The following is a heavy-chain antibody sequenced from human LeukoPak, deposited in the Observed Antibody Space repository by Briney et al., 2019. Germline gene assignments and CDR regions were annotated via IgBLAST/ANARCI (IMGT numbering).Heavy chain of an antibody. J-gene: IGHJ6*02. CDR2: IDPSDSYI. Sequence: GESLKISCKGSGYSFTNYWISWVRQMPGKGLEWMGRIDPSDSYINYSPSFQGHVTISADKSISTAYLQWSSLKASDTTIYYCARVRVTTSLYYYYGFDVWGQGTTVTVS. CDR3: ARVRVTTSLYYYYGFDV. V-gene: IGHV5-10-1*01. D-gene: IGHD4-17*01. CDR1: GYSFTNYW.